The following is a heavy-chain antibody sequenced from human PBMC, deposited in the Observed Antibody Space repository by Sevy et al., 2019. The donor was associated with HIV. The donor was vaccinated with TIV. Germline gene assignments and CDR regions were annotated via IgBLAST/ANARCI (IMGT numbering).Heavy chain of an antibody. CDR1: GFSFNSYD. Sequence: GGSLRLSCAASGFSFNSYDMNWVRQAPGKGLEWVSSISSVSTIIYYGDSVRGRFSISRDNAKKSLHLQMDSLRVEDSAVYYCARVVAYVSGNYYKYYYVLVVWGQGTAVTISS. J-gene: IGHJ6*02. V-gene: IGHV3-21*01. CDR2: ISSVSTII. D-gene: IGHD3-10*01. CDR3: ARVVAYVSGNYYKYYYVLVV.